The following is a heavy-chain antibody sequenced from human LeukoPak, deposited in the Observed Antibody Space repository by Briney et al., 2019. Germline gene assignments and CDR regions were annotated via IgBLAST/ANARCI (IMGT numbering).Heavy chain of an antibody. CDR3: TTDPDYDSSGYSY. Sequence: PGGSLRLSCAASGFTFSSYSMNWVRQAPGKGLEWVSYISSSSSTIYYADSVKGRFTISRDNAKNSLYLQMNSLRDEDTAVYYCTTDPDYDSSGYSYWGQGTLVTVSS. CDR1: GFTFSSYS. J-gene: IGHJ4*02. V-gene: IGHV3-48*02. D-gene: IGHD3-22*01. CDR2: ISSSSSTI.